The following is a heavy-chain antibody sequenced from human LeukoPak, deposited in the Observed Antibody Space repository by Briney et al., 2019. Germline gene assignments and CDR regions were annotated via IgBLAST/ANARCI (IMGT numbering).Heavy chain of an antibody. Sequence: SETLSLTCTVSGGSISSYYWSWIRQSAGKGLEWIGRIYSTGSTNYNPSLKSRVTMSVDTSKNQFSLKLNSVTAADTAVYYCARDPLGIGGNWFDPWGQGTLVTVSS. V-gene: IGHV4-4*07. CDR3: ARDPLGIGGNWFDP. CDR2: IYSTGST. CDR1: GGSISSYY. D-gene: IGHD7-27*01. J-gene: IGHJ5*02.